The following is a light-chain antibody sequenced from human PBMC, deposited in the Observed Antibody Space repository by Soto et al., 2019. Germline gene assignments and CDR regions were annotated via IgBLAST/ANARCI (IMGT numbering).Light chain of an antibody. J-gene: IGLJ2*01. Sequence: QSVLTQPPSVSGAPGQRVTISCTGSSSNIGAGYDVHWYQQLPGTAPKLLIYENNNRPSGVPDRFSGSKSGTSAALAVTGLQAEDEADYYCQSYDSSLTGSVFGGGTKL. CDR1: SSNIGAGYD. V-gene: IGLV1-40*01. CDR2: ENN. CDR3: QSYDSSLTGSV.